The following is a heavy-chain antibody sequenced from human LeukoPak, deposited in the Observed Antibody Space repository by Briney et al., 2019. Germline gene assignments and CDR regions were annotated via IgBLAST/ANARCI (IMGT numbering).Heavy chain of an antibody. J-gene: IGHJ3*02. CDR2: MNPDGSHR. V-gene: IGHV3-7*01. CDR1: GFTFSSYW. D-gene: IGHD3-16*01. CDR3: TRDVREAYDI. Sequence: GGSLRLSCAASGFTFSSYWMHWVRQAPGKGPERVANMNPDGSHRLYVASVRGRFTISRDNAKNLLYLQMNSLRVEDTAVYYCTRDVREAYDIWGHGTMVTVSS.